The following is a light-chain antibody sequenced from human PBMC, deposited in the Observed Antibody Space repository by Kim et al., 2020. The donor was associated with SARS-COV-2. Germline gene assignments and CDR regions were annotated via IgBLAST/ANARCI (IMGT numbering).Light chain of an antibody. Sequence: APGKTARITCGGNNIGSKSVHWYQRKPGRAPVLVIYYDSDRPSGIPERFSGSNSGNTATLTISRVEAGDEADYYCQVWDSSSDHPVFGGGTQLTVL. CDR1: NIGSKS. V-gene: IGLV3-21*04. CDR2: YDS. J-gene: IGLJ3*02. CDR3: QVWDSSSDHPV.